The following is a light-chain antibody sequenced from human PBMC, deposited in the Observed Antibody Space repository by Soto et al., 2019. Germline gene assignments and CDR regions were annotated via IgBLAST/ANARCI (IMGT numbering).Light chain of an antibody. Sequence: DIQMTQSPSSLSASVGDRVTITCRASQSISSYLNWYQQQPGKAPNLLIYAASSLQSGVPSRFSGSGSGTDFTLTISSLQPEYFATYYCQQGYSTPYTFGQGTKLEIK. CDR3: QQGYSTPYT. V-gene: IGKV1-39*01. J-gene: IGKJ2*01. CDR2: AAS. CDR1: QSISSY.